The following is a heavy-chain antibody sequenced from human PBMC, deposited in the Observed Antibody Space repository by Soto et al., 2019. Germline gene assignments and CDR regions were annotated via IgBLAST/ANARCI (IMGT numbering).Heavy chain of an antibody. Sequence: QVQLVESGGGVVQPGRSLRLSCAASGFTFSSYGMHWVRQAPGKGLEWVAVISHDGSNKYFADSVKGRFTISRDNSQNTLYLQMNSLRAEATAVYYCAKHLLAVAGHLHCMDVWGQGTTVTVSS. CDR2: ISHDGSNK. CDR1: GFTFSSYG. V-gene: IGHV3-30*18. CDR3: AKHLLAVAGHLHCMDV. D-gene: IGHD6-19*01. J-gene: IGHJ6*02.